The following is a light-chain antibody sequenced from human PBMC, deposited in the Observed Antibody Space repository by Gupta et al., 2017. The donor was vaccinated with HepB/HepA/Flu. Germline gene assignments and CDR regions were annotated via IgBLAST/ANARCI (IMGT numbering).Light chain of an antibody. CDR1: HSVLYSFNGFNN. CDR3: QQHDGTPPT. J-gene: IGKJ2*01. V-gene: IGKV4-1*01. Sequence: DLVMTQPPDSLALSLGERATSNPMSSHSVLYSFNGFNNFAWYQQKPGQHPPLLLFWASSREYGVPDRFSGSGSGRDYTLTNISVQAEDVAVYYCQQHDGTPPTFGEGTKLEIK. CDR2: WAS.